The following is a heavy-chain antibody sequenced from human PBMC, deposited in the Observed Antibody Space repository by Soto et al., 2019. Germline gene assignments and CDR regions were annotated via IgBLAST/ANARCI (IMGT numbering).Heavy chain of an antibody. J-gene: IGHJ4*02. D-gene: IGHD3-9*01. V-gene: IGHV4-34*01. Sequence: SETLSLTCAVYGGSFSGYYWSWIRQPPGKGLEWIGEINHSGTANYNPSLKSRVTISVETSKNQFSLKLSSVTAADTAVYCCARGGSYDILTGYPYQLDFDYWGQGTLVTVSS. CDR1: GGSFSGYY. CDR3: ARGGSYDILTGYPYQLDFDY. CDR2: INHSGTA.